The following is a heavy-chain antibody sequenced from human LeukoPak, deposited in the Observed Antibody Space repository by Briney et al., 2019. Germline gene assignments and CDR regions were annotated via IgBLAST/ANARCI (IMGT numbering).Heavy chain of an antibody. J-gene: IGHJ4*02. CDR2: IIPILGIA. D-gene: IGHD3-22*01. Sequence: SVKVSCKASGGTFGSYTISWVRQAPGQGLEWMGRIIPILGIANYAQKFQGRVTITADKSTSTAYMELSSLRSEDTAVYYCAREGDSSGYYYDYWGQGTLVTVSS. V-gene: IGHV1-69*04. CDR1: GGTFGSYT. CDR3: AREGDSSGYYYDY.